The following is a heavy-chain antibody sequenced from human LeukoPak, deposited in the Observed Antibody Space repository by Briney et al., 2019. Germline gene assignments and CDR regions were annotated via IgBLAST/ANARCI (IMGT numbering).Heavy chain of an antibody. V-gene: IGHV4-59*01. J-gene: IGHJ6*02. Sequence: SETLSLTCTVSGDSISSYYWSWIRQPPGKELEWIAYIYNSGRTDYNPALKSRVTISIDTSKNQFSLKLSSVTAADSALYYCAKLASPYYYAMDVWGQGTTVTVSS. CDR2: IYNSGRT. CDR3: AKLASPYYYAMDV. CDR1: GDSISSYY.